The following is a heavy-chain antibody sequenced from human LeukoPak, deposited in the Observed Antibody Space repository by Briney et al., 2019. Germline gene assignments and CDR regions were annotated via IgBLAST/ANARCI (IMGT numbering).Heavy chain of an antibody. J-gene: IGHJ4*02. CDR3: ALSGGSNWYGLEC. V-gene: IGHV3-23*01. D-gene: IGHD6-13*01. Sequence: PGGSLRLSYAASGFIFSSYAMSWVRQAPGKGLEWISAISVSDTTYYADSVKGRFTISRDNSKNTLYLQMNSLRAEDTAVYYCALSGGSNWYGLECWGQGTLVTVSS. CDR1: GFIFSSYA. CDR2: ISVSDTT.